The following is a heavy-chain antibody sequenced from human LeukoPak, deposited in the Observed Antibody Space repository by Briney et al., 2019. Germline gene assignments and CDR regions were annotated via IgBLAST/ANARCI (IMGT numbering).Heavy chain of an antibody. J-gene: IGHJ4*02. Sequence: PGGSLRLSCAASGLTVSSKDMSWVRQAPGKGLEWVSVIYSGGSTYYADSVKGRFTISRDNSKNTLYLQMNSLRAEDTAVYYCAKDYCGGDCYPDYWGQGTLVTVSS. D-gene: IGHD2-21*02. CDR2: IYSGGST. V-gene: IGHV3-53*05. CDR3: AKDYCGGDCYPDY. CDR1: GLTVSSKD.